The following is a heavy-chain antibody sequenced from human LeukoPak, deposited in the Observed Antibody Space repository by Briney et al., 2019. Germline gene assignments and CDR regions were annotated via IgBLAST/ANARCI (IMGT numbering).Heavy chain of an antibody. V-gene: IGHV1-46*01. Sequence: ASVKLSCTASGYTFTSYYMHWVRQAPGQGLEWMGIINPSGGSTSYAQKFQGRVTITRDTATSTVYMELSSLRSEDAAVYYCARDGGDSYGPALGYFDYWGERNLVTASP. CDR1: GYTFTSYY. CDR3: ARDGGDSYGPALGYFDY. CDR2: INPSGGST. D-gene: IGHD5-18*01. J-gene: IGHJ4*02.